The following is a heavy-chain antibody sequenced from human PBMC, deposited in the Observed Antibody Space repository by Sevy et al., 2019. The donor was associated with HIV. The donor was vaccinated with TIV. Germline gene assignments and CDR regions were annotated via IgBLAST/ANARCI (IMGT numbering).Heavy chain of an antibody. V-gene: IGHV1-3*01. CDR2: INAGNGNT. D-gene: IGHD3-16*02. CDR1: GYTFTSYA. Sequence: ASVKVSCKASGYTFTSYAMHWVRQAPGQRLEWMGWINAGNGNTKYSQKFQGRVTITRDTSAGTAYMELSSLRSEDTAVYYCARSRDYDYIWGSYRVPQDYYYYGMDVWGQGTTVTVSS. J-gene: IGHJ6*02. CDR3: ARSRDYDYIWGSYRVPQDYYYYGMDV.